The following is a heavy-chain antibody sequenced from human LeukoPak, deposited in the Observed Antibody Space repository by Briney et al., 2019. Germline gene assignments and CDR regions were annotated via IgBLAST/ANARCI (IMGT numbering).Heavy chain of an antibody. V-gene: IGHV3-7*01. CDR3: AWWGYGSGFANWFDP. CDR2: IKQDGSEK. J-gene: IGHJ5*02. Sequence: GGSLRLTCAASGFTFSNYWMSWVRQAPGKGLEWVAIIKQDGSEKYSVDSVKGRFIISRDNAKNSLYLQMNRLRVEDTALYYCAWWGYGSGFANWFDPWGQGTLVTVSS. D-gene: IGHD3-10*01. CDR1: GFTFSNYW.